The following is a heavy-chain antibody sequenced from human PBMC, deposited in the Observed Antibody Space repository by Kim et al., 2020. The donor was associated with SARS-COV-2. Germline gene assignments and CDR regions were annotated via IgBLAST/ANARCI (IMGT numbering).Heavy chain of an antibody. CDR2: IDPSDSYT. Sequence: GESLKISCKGSGYSFTSYWISWVRQMPGKGLEWMGRIDPSDSYTNYSPSFQGHVTISADKSISTAYLQWSSLKASDTAMYYCARDYSNLYYYYGMDVWGQGTTVTVSS. CDR3: ARDYSNLYYYYGMDV. J-gene: IGHJ6*02. V-gene: IGHV5-10-1*01. D-gene: IGHD4-4*01. CDR1: GYSFTSYW.